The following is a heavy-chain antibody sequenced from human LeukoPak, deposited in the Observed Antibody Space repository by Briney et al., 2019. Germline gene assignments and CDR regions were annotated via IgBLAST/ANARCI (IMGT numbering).Heavy chain of an antibody. V-gene: IGHV3-21*01. D-gene: IGHD3-22*01. CDR3: ARAPEYYYDSSGYCEFDY. CDR2: ISSSSSYI. CDR1: GFTFSSYS. J-gene: IGHJ4*02. Sequence: PGGSLRLSCAASGFTFSSYSMNWVRQAPGKGLEWVSSISSSSSYIYYADSVKGRFTISRDNAKNSLYLQMNSLRAEDTAVYYCARAPEYYYDSSGYCEFDYWGQGTLVTVSS.